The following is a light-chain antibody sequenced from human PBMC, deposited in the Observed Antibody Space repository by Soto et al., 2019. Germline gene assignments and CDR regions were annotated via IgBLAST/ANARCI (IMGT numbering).Light chain of an antibody. V-gene: IGLV2-8*01. CDR1: SSDVGGYNY. CDR3: CSYAGSNNFAV. Sequence: QSALTQPPSASGSPGQSVTISCTGTSSDVGGYNYVSWYQQHPGKAPKLMIYEVTKRPSGVPDRFSGSKSGNTASLTVSGLQAEDEADYYCCSYAGSNNFAVFGTGTKLTVL. CDR2: EVT. J-gene: IGLJ1*01.